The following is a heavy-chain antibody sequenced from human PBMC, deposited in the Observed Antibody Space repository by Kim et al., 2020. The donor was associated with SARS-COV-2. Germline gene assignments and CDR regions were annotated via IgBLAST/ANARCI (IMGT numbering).Heavy chain of an antibody. J-gene: IGHJ4*02. Sequence: SETLSLTCTVSGGSISSGGYYWSWIRQHPGKGLEWIGYIYYSGSTYYNPSLKSRVTISVDTSKNQFSLKLSSVTAADTAVYYCARSPRSSTGRLGELSHRKFDYWGQGTLVTVSS. CDR3: ARSPRSSTGRLGELSHRKFDY. CDR1: GGSISSGGYY. CDR2: IYYSGST. D-gene: IGHD3-16*02. V-gene: IGHV4-31*03.